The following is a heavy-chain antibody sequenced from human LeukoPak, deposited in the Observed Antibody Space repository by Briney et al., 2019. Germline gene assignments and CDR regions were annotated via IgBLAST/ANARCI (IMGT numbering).Heavy chain of an antibody. J-gene: IGHJ3*02. CDR1: GFTVSSNY. V-gene: IGHV3-53*01. CDR2: IYSGGST. D-gene: IGHD2-2*02. Sequence: PGGSLTLSCAASGFTVSSNYMSWVRPAPGQGLEWVSVIYSGGSTYYADSVKGRFTISRDNSKNTLYLQMNSLRAEDTAVYYCASLYCSSTSCYNRGAFDIWGQGTMVTVSS. CDR3: ASLYCSSTSCYNRGAFDI.